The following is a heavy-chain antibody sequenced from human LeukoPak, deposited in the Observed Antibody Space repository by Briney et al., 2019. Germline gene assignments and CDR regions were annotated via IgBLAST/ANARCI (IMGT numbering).Heavy chain of an antibody. CDR3: ARDGDGGGYPDY. D-gene: IGHD3-22*01. J-gene: IGHJ4*02. CDR2: IHTSGTT. V-gene: IGHV4-4*07. Sequence: SETLSPTCSVSGGSVSTHYRSWIRQPAGKGLEWIGRIHTSGTTNYNPSLKSRVTLPLDTSNNQLSLTVTSVTAADTAVYFCARDGDGGGYPDYWGQGTLVTVSS. CDR1: GGSVSTHY.